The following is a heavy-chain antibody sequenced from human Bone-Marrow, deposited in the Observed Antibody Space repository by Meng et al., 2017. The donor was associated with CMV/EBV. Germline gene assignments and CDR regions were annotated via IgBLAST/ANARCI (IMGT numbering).Heavy chain of an antibody. J-gene: IGHJ4*02. CDR1: GFTFSSYG. Sequence: GGSLRLSCAASGFTFSSYGMHWVRQAPGKGLEWVAFIRYDGSNKYYADSVKGRFTISRDNSKNTLYLQMNSLGAEDTAVYYCAKDQRYDSSGPIDYWGQGTLVTVSS. V-gene: IGHV3-30*02. D-gene: IGHD3-22*01. CDR3: AKDQRYDSSGPIDY. CDR2: IRYDGSNK.